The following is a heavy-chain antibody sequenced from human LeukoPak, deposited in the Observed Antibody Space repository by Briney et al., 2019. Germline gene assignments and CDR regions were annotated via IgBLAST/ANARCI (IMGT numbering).Heavy chain of an antibody. CDR1: GFTFSSYW. CDR2: IKQDGSEK. CDR3: AREGQWLNYYYYYYMDV. Sequence: GGSLRLSCAASGFTFSSYWMSWVRQAPGKGLEWVANIKQDGSEKYYVDSVKGRFTISRGNAKNSLYLQMNSLRAEDTAVYYCAREGQWLNYYYYYYMDVWGKGTTVTVSS. D-gene: IGHD6-19*01. J-gene: IGHJ6*03. V-gene: IGHV3-7*01.